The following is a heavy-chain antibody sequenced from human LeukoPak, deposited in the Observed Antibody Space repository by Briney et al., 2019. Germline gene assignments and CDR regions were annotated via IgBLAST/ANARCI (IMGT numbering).Heavy chain of an antibody. CDR3: ARLYYDFWSGPETLRNSNAFDI. CDR2: INWKGGST. Sequence: GGSLRLSCAASGFTFYDYGMSWVRQAPGKGLEWVSGINWKGGSTGYAGSVKGRFTISRDNAKNSLYLQMNSLRAEDTALYYCARLYYDFWSGPETLRNSNAFDIWAKGQWSPSLQ. V-gene: IGHV3-20*04. J-gene: IGHJ3*02. CDR1: GFTFYDYG. D-gene: IGHD3-3*01.